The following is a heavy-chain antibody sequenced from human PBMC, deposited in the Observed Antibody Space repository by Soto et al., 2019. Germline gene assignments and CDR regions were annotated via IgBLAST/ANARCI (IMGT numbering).Heavy chain of an antibody. Sequence: GGSLRLSCAASGFAVRSNYMTGVLQAPGKGLECVSVLSTSGNTYYADSVRGRFTVSRDNSKNTLWLQMNSLRGEDTAVYYWATRTAPYYYATDVWGQGTTGTVSS. D-gene: IGHD1-1*01. J-gene: IGHJ6*02. CDR1: GFAVRSNY. CDR2: LSTSGNT. V-gene: IGHV3-53*01. CDR3: ATRTAPYYYATDV.